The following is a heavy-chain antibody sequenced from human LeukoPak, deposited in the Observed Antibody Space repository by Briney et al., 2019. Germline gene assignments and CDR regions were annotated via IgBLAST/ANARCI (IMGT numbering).Heavy chain of an antibody. CDR1: GYSIRSGYY. Sequence: KPSETLSLTCAVSGYSIRSGYYWGWIRQPPGKGLEWIGSVYHSGSTSYTPSLKSRVSISVDTSKYQFSLRLGSVTAADTAVYYCASHYYDSSGNLFDSWGRGSLLTVSS. V-gene: IGHV4-38-2*01. J-gene: IGHJ4*02. D-gene: IGHD3-22*01. CDR3: ASHYYDSSGNLFDS. CDR2: VYHSGST.